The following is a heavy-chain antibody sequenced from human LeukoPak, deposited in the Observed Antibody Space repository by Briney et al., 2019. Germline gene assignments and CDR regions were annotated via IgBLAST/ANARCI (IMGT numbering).Heavy chain of an antibody. Sequence: PSGTLSLTGTASGGSISSGDYHWSWIRQPPGKGLEWIGYPYDTGSTNYTPSLKSRVTISVETSKNQPSLKLSSVTAADTAVYYCARARDTAMVTFPYFDYWGQGTLVTVSS. CDR2: PYDTGST. V-gene: IGHV4-61*08. D-gene: IGHD5-18*01. CDR1: GGSISSGDYH. CDR3: ARARDTAMVTFPYFDY. J-gene: IGHJ4*02.